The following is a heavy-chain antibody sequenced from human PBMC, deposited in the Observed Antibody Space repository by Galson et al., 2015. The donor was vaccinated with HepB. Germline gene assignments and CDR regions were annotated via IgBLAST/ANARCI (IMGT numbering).Heavy chain of an antibody. CDR1: GFTFSSYG. Sequence: SLRLSCAASGFTFSSYGMHWVRQAPGKGLEWVAVIWYDGSNKYYADSVKGRFTISRDNSKNTLYLQVNSLRAEDTAVYYCARSRGGYCSSTSCYTSDDAFDIWGQGTMVTVSS. D-gene: IGHD2-2*02. V-gene: IGHV3-33*01. CDR2: IWYDGSNK. CDR3: ARSRGGYCSSTSCYTSDDAFDI. J-gene: IGHJ3*02.